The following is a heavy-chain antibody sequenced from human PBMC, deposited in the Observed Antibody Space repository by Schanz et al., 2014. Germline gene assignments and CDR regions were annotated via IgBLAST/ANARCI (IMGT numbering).Heavy chain of an antibody. J-gene: IGHJ4*02. Sequence: QVQLVQSGAEVKKPGASVKVSCTASGYSFSKYGFTWVRQAPGQGLEWMGWINTHTGNPTYAQGFTGRFVFSLDTSVSTAYLQISSLKAEDTAVYYCARGQVTVVRGVNCFDYWGQGTLVTVSS. CDR2: INTHTGNP. CDR1: GYSFSKYG. CDR3: ARGQVTVVRGVNCFDY. D-gene: IGHD3-10*01. V-gene: IGHV7-4-1*02.